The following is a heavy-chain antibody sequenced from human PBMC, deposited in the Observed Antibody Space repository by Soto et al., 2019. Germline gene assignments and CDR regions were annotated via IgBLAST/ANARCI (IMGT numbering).Heavy chain of an antibody. J-gene: IGHJ6*02. CDR2: IYHTGIT. Sequence: SETLSLTCAVSGDSISSSNWWTWVRQPPGKGLEWIGDIYHTGITNLVDKSKNQFSLKLTSVTAADTAVYYCARYSASGLYYYFGMNVWGQGTTVTVSS. D-gene: IGHD6-13*01. V-gene: IGHV4-4*02. CDR3: ARYSASGLYYYFGMNV. CDR1: GDSISSSNW.